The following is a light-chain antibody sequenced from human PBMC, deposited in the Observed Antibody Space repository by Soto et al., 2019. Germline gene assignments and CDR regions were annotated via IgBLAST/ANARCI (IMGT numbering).Light chain of an antibody. CDR1: SSDVGGNKY. CDR3: ASSTSDSLYV. CDR2: KVT. Sequence: QSVLTQPSSVSGSPGQSITISFTGTSSDVGGNKYVSWYQQYPGKVPKLLINKVTNRPSGVSYRFSGSKSGNTASLTISALLAEDEADYFCASSTSDSLYVFGTGTKVTVL. V-gene: IGLV2-14*01. J-gene: IGLJ1*01.